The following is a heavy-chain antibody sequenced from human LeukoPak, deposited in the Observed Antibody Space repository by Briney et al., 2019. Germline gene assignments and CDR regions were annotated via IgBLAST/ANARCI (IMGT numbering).Heavy chain of an antibody. Sequence: SETLSLTCTVSGASISSSNYYWGWIRQPPGKGLEWIGNIYYSGSTYYNPSLKSRVSISVDTSKNQFSLKLSSVTAADTAVYYCARGGSGDDYWGQGTLVTVSS. CDR3: ARGGSGDDY. CDR2: IYYSGST. CDR1: GASISSSNYY. J-gene: IGHJ4*02. V-gene: IGHV4-39*07. D-gene: IGHD6-19*01.